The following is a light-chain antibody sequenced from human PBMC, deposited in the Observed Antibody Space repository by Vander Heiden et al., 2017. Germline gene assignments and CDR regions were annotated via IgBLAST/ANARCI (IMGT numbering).Light chain of an antibody. CDR2: DVS. V-gene: IGKV1-33*01. CDR1: RDIRIY. CDR3: QQYDNVPLT. Sequence: DIQMTQSPSPLSASVGDRVTITCQARRDIRIYLNWYQQKPGQAPKLLINDVSSLKEGVPSRFSGSGSGTHFTFTISSLQPEDAATYFCQQYDNVPLTFGGGTKVDIK. J-gene: IGKJ4*01.